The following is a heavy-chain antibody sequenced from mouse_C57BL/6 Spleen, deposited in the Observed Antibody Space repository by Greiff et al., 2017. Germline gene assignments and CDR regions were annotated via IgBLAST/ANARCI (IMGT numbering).Heavy chain of an antibody. Sequence: EVQLQQSGPVLVKPGASVKMSCKASGYTFTDYYMNWVKQSHGKSLEWIGVINPYNGGTSYNQKFKGKATLTVDKSSSTAYMELNSLTSEDSAVYYCARTEFITTATGYFDVWGTGTTVTVSS. V-gene: IGHV1-19*01. J-gene: IGHJ1*03. D-gene: IGHD1-1*01. CDR2: INPYNGGT. CDR1: GYTFTDYY. CDR3: ARTEFITTATGYFDV.